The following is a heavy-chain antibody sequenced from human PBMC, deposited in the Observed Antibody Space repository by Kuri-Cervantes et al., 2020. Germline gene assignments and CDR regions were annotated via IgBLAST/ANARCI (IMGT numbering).Heavy chain of an antibody. J-gene: IGHJ2*01. Sequence: GESLKISCAASGFTFSDYYMSWIRQAPGKGLEWVSYISSSGSTIYYADSVKGRFTISRDNAKNSLYLQMNSLRAEDTAVYYCARPDTILDWYFDLWGRGTLVTVSS. CDR2: ISSSGSTI. CDR1: GFTFSDYY. D-gene: IGHD3-3*01. V-gene: IGHV3-11*01. CDR3: ARPDTILDWYFDL.